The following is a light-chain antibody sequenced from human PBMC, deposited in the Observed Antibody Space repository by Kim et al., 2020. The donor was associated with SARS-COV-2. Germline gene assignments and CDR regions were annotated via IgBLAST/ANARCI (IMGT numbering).Light chain of an antibody. J-gene: IGLJ3*02. CDR2: DVS. CDR1: SSDVGGYNY. Sequence: GQSITISCTGTSSDVGGYNYGSWYQQHPGKAPKRMIYDVSKRPSGVSNRFSGSKSGNTASLTISGLQAEDEADYYCSSYTSSSTWVFGGGTQLTVL. V-gene: IGLV2-14*04. CDR3: SSYTSSSTWV.